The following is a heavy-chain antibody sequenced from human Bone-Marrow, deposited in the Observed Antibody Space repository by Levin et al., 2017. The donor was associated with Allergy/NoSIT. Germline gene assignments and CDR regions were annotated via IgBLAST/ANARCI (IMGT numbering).Heavy chain of an antibody. CDR2: IYPSGSA. J-gene: IGHJ4*02. V-gene: IGHV3-53*01. CDR3: ARGHQTKRSGWTRDFDY. Sequence: ESLKISCAASGFTVSYNYMAWVRQAPGKGLEWVSIIYPSGSAFYADSVRGRFTISRDNSNNTLYLQMNSLRPDDTAVYYCARGHQTKRSGWTRDFDYWGQGTLVTVSS. CDR1: GFTVSYNY. D-gene: IGHD6-19*01.